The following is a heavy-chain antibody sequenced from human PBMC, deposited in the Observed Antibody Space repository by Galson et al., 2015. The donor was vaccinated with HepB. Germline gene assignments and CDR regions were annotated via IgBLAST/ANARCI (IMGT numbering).Heavy chain of an antibody. CDR1: GYTFTSYY. V-gene: IGHV1-46*01. J-gene: IGHJ4*02. D-gene: IGHD4-23*01. Sequence: SVKVSCKASGYTFTSYYMHWVRQAPGQGLEWMRIINPSGGSTSYAQKFQGRVTMTRDTSTSTVYMELSSLRSEDTAVYYCARDKTHMTTVVTAIDYWGQGTLVTVSS. CDR2: INPSGGST. CDR3: ARDKTHMTTVVTAIDY.